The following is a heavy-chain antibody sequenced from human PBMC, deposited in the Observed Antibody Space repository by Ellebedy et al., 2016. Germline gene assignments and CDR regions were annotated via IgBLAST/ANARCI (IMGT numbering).Heavy chain of an antibody. CDR2: ISSSSSTI. CDR3: ARERVAMALYYYYYGMDV. V-gene: IGHV3-48*02. J-gene: IGHJ6*02. D-gene: IGHD5-12*01. Sequence: GESLKISXAASGLPFRSFFMSWVRQAPGKGLEWVSYISSSSSTIYYADSVKGRFTISRDNAKNSLYLQMNSLRDEDTAVYYCARERVAMALYYYYYGMDVWGQGTTVTVSS. CDR1: GLPFRSFF.